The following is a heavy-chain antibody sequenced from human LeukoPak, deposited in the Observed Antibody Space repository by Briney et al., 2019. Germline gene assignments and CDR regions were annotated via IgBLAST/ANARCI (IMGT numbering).Heavy chain of an antibody. V-gene: IGHV4-31*03. Sequence: PSETLSLTCTVSGGSISSGGYYWSWIRQHPGKGLEWIGYIYYSGSTYYNPSLKSRVTISVDTSKNQFSLKLSSVTAADTAVYYCAKSRYYYGVDYWGQGTLVTVSS. CDR2: IYYSGST. J-gene: IGHJ4*02. D-gene: IGHD3-22*01. CDR3: AKSRYYYGVDY. CDR1: GGSISSGGYY.